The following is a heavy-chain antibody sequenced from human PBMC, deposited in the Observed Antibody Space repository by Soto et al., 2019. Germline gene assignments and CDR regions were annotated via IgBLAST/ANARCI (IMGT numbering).Heavy chain of an antibody. CDR3: GSRDSSGYRDYYYGMGV. J-gene: IGHJ6*02. V-gene: IGHV5-51*01. CDR1: GYIFTSYW. Sequence: PGESLKISCTGSGYIFTSYWIAWVREMPGKGLEWMGIIYSGDSIIKYSPSFQGQATISADKSISTAYLLWSILNASDTAMYYCGSRDSSGYRDYYYGMGVWRQGTTVTVSS. CDR2: IYSGDSII. D-gene: IGHD3-22*01.